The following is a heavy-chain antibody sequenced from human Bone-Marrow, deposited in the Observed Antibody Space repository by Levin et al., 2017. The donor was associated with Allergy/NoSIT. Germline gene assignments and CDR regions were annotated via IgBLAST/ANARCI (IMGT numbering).Heavy chain of an antibody. D-gene: IGHD6-19*01. J-gene: IGHJ5*02. CDR2: ISYDGSNK. V-gene: IGHV3-30-3*01. Sequence: PGGSLRLSCAASGFTFSSYAMHWVRQAPGKGLEWVAVISYDGSNKYYADSVKGRFTISRDNSKNTLYLQMNSLRAEDTAVYYCARDLVHSSGWSSLDPWGQGTLVTVSS. CDR3: ARDLVHSSGWSSLDP. CDR1: GFTFSSYA.